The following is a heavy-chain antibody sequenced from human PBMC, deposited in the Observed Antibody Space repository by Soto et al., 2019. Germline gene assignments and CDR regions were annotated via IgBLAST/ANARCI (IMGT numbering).Heavy chain of an antibody. V-gene: IGHV1-69*06. CDR3: ARDWARAGHYYYYGMDV. J-gene: IGHJ6*02. D-gene: IGHD6-19*01. CDR1: GGTFSSYS. Sequence: GDSVKVSCKASGGTFSSYSISWVLQAPGQGLEWMGGIIPIFGTANYAQKFQGRVTITADKSTSTAYMELSSLRSEDTAVYYCARDWARAGHYYYYGMDVWGQGTTVTVSS. CDR2: IIPIFGTA.